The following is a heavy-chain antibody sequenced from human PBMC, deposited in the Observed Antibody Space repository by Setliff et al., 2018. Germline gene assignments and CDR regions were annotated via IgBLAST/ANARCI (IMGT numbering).Heavy chain of an antibody. CDR1: GGSFSDYY. CDR2: INHSGST. J-gene: IGHJ4*02. CDR3: ARGRAGHSGH. D-gene: IGHD6-19*01. V-gene: IGHV4-34*01. Sequence: PSETLSLTCGASGGSFSDYYWSWIRQTPGKGLEWIGEINHSGSTRYNPSLMSRVTISVDTSKNQFSLNVNSVIAADTAVYYCARGRAGHSGHWGQGTLVTVSS.